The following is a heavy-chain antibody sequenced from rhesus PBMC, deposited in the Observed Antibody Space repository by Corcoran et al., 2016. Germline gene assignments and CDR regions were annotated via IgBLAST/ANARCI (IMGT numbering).Heavy chain of an antibody. V-gene: IGHV6-1*01. CDR2: TYYRSKWYN. D-gene: IGHD6S26*01. CDR1: GDSVSSNSAA. Sequence: QVQLQESGPGLVKPSQTLSLTCAIAGDSVSSNSAAWNWIRQSPSRGLEWIGRTYYRSKWYNDYEQYMQNRISIMTDTSKHQFSRQLNSVSPEDMAVYYCARAGISAAGLDYWGQGVLVTVSS. CDR3: ARAGISAAGLDY. J-gene: IGHJ4*01.